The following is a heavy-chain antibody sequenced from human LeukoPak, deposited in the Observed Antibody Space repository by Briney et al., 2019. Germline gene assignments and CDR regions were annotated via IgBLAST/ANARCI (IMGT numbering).Heavy chain of an antibody. D-gene: IGHD3-3*01. J-gene: IGHJ4*02. CDR3: AREARSAFDY. CDR1: RFSFSSYW. V-gene: IGHV3-7*01. Sequence: GGSLRLSCAASRFSFSSYWMSWVRQAPGKGLEWVATISHDGSEKFYVDSVKGRFTVSKDNAKISLYLQMNSLRAEDTAVYYCAREARSAFDYWGQGTLVTVSS. CDR2: ISHDGSEK.